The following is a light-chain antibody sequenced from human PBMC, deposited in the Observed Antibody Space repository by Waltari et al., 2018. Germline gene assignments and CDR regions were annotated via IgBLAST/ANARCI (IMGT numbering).Light chain of an antibody. V-gene: IGLV6-57*03. CDR3: QSYDTTTHWV. Sequence: NFMLTQPHSVSESPGKTVIISCTRSSGSIASNFVQWYQQRPGSAPTTVIFEDNERLSGVPDRVSGAIDSSSTSASLTIAGLRTEDEADYYCQSYDTTTHWVFGGGTKLTVL. J-gene: IGLJ3*02. CDR2: EDN. CDR1: SGSIASNF.